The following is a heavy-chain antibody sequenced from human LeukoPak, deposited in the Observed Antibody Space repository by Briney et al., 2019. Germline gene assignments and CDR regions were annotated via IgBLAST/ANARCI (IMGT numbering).Heavy chain of an antibody. CDR2: IYYSGST. V-gene: IGHV4-59*08. CDR3: ARGGKITMVRGVIRYYYMDV. D-gene: IGHD3-10*01. CDR1: GGSISSYY. Sequence: PSETLSLTCTVSGGSISSYYWSWIRQPPGKGLEWIGYIYYSGSTNYNPSLKSRVTISVDTSKNQFSLKLSSVTAADTAVYYCARGGKITMVRGVIRYYYMDVWGKGTTVTISS. J-gene: IGHJ6*03.